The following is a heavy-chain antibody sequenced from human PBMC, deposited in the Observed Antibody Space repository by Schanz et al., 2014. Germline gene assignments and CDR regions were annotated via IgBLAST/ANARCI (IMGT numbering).Heavy chain of an antibody. CDR1: GGTFSSST. V-gene: IGHV1-69*08. J-gene: IGHJ6*02. CDR3: AKVDRTRYYAMDV. Sequence: QVQLVQSGAEVKKPGSSVKVSCKASGGTFSSSTLTWVRQAPGQGLEWMGRIIPIHDKTNYAQKFQGRVTMTADKSTSTVYMEVSGLRSEDTAVYYCAKVDRTRYYAMDVWGQGTTXTVSS. D-gene: IGHD3-9*01. CDR2: IIPIHDKT.